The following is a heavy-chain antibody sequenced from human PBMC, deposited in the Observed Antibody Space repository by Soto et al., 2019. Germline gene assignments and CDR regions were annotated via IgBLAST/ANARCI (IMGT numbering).Heavy chain of an antibody. V-gene: IGHV3-48*02. CDR2: IVISSSTK. Sequence: GGSLRLSCAASGFTFSSYSMNWVRQAPGKGLEWISYIVISSSTKNYADSVKGRFTISRDNAKNSLYLQMNSLRDEDTAVYYCAREGSGSYPPIYGLDVWGQGTTVTVSS. CDR3: AREGSGSYPPIYGLDV. D-gene: IGHD1-26*01. CDR1: GFTFSSYS. J-gene: IGHJ6*02.